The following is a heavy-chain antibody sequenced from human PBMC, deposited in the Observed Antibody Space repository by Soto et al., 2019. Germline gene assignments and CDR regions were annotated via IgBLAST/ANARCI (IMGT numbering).Heavy chain of an antibody. CDR2: SSGSGGNT. CDR1: GFTFSTFA. CDR3: APPLLRSVNDFEY. J-gene: IGHJ4*02. V-gene: IGHV3-23*01. Sequence: EGQMLESGGGLVQPGGSLRLSCATSGFTFSTFALSWVRQAPGKGLEWVAASSGSGGNTHYGGSVKGRFTISRDNSKSTLYLQMASLRAYDAAVSSCAPPLLRSVNDFEYWGQGTLVTVSS. D-gene: IGHD4-17*01.